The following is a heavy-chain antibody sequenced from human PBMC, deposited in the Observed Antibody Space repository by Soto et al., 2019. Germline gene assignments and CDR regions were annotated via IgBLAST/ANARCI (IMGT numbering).Heavy chain of an antibody. CDR3: ATPPGGYDRHNYYYHRRAV. J-gene: IGHJ6*02. CDR2: ISSSGTTI. CDR1: GFTFIDYS. D-gene: IGHD5-12*01. Sequence: QVQLVESGGGLVKPGGSLRLSCAASGFTFIDYSMNWVRQTPGKGLEWVSFISSSGTTIFYADSVRGRFTISRDNTKNSLFLQMDSLRAEDSAVYFCATPPGGYDRHNYYYHRRAVWGQGTTVTVSS. V-gene: IGHV3-11*01.